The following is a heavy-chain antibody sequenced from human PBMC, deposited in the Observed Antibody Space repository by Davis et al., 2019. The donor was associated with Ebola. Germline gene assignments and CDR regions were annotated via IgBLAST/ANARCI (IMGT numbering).Heavy chain of an antibody. CDR2: IRYDGSNK. Sequence: LSLTCAASGFIFSSYGMHWVRQAPGKGLEWVAFIRYDGSNKYYADSVKGRFTISRDNSKNTLYLQMNSLRAEDTAVYYCAKDGLGHHWGQGTLVTVSS. CDR3: AKDGLGHH. CDR1: GFIFSSYG. D-gene: IGHD7-27*01. J-gene: IGHJ4*02. V-gene: IGHV3-30*02.